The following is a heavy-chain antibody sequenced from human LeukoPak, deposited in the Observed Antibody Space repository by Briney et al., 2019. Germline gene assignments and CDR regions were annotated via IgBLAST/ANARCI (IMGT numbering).Heavy chain of an antibody. CDR2: MNHSGSA. D-gene: IGHD6-19*01. V-gene: IGHV4-34*01. CDR3: ARLRGATVAHNWFDP. Sequence: PGGSLRLSCAASGFTFSTFATIWVRQPPGKGLEWIGEMNHSGSANYNPSLKSRVTISVDTSKNQCSLRLSSVTAADTAVYYCARLRGATVAHNWFDPWGQGTLVTVSS. CDR1: GFTFSTFA. J-gene: IGHJ5*02.